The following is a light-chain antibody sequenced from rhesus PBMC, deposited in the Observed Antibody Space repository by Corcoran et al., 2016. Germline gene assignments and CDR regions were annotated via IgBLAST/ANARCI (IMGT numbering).Light chain of an antibody. V-gene: IGKV1-32*02. CDR1: QGFSSY. CDR2: YAN. CDR3: QQGNSNPLT. Sequence: DIQMSQSPSSLSASVGDRVTITCRASQGFSSYLNWYQQKPGKAPKLLINYANSLASGVPSRFRGSGSGTEFTLTISSLQPEDFATYYCQQGNSNPLTFGGGTKVELK. J-gene: IGKJ4*01.